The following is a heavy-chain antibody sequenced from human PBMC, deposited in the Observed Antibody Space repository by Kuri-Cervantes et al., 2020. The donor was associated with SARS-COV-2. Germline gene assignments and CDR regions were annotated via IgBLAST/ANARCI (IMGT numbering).Heavy chain of an antibody. CDR2: LTNDGSDA. CDR3: AKGPSESFGY. Sequence: GGSLRLSCVASGFTFSSYWMHWVRQAPGKGLVWVSRLTNDGSDAIFADSVKGRFTISRDNAKNTLYLQMNSLRAEDTAVYYCAKGPSESFGYWGQGTLVTVSS. CDR1: GFTFSSYW. D-gene: IGHD3-10*01. J-gene: IGHJ4*02. V-gene: IGHV3-74*01.